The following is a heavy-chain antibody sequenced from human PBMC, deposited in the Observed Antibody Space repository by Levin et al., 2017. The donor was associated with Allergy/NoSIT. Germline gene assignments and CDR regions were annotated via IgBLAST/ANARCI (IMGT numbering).Heavy chain of an antibody. V-gene: IGHV3-11*01. Sequence: GGSLRLSCAASGFTFSDNYMSWIRQAPGKGLEWISYISRDGATIHYAGSLRGRFTISRDNAKKSLYLQMNNLRAEDTAVYYCARQSVLGGVMDVWGQGTTVIVSS. CDR2: ISRDGATI. D-gene: IGHD1-26*01. CDR3: ARQSVLGGVMDV. CDR1: GFTFSDNY. J-gene: IGHJ6*02.